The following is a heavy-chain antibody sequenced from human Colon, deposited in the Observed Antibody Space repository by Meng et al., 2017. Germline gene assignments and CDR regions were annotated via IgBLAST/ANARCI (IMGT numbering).Heavy chain of an antibody. D-gene: IGHD3-9*01. Sequence: GESLKISCAASGFTFSSYAMSWVRQAPGKGLEWVSAISCSGGSTYYADSVKGRFTISRDNSKNTLYLQMNSLRAEDTAVYYCAKSDYDILTGYYWGGAFDIWARGTLAT. CDR3: AKSDYDILTGYYWGGAFDI. CDR1: GFTFSSYA. CDR2: ISCSGGST. V-gene: IGHV3-23*01. J-gene: IGHJ3*02.